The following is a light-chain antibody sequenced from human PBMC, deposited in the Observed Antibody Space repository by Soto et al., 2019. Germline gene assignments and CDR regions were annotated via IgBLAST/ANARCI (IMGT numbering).Light chain of an antibody. CDR1: QSVSRSS. Sequence: EIVLTQSPGILSLSPGERATLSCRASQSVSRSSLAWYQQKPGQAPRLLIYGASSRATGIADRFSGSGSGTDFTLTISRVEPEDFAVYYCQQYNNWPHTFGQGTKLEIK. CDR3: QQYNNWPHT. V-gene: IGKV3-20*01. J-gene: IGKJ2*01. CDR2: GAS.